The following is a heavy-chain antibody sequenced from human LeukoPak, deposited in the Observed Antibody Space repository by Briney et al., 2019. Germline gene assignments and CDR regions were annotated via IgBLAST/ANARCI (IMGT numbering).Heavy chain of an antibody. CDR2: INPNSGDT. Sequence: ASVKVSCKASGYTFTSYGISWVRQAPGQGLEWMGRINPNSGDTYYAQKFQGRVTMTRDTSMNTAYMELSRLTSDDTAVYYCARGTGSSWFDPWGQGTLVTVSS. D-gene: IGHD3-10*01. CDR3: ARGTGSSWFDP. J-gene: IGHJ5*02. CDR1: GYTFTSYG. V-gene: IGHV1-2*02.